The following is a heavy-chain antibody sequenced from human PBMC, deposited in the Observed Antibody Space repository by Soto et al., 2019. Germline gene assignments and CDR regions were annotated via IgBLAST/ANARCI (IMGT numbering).Heavy chain of an antibody. D-gene: IGHD1-26*01. J-gene: IGHJ4*02. CDR2: IFNSGST. CDR3: AHRPIVGAAI. Sequence: QVQLQESGPGLVKPSGTLSLTCAVFGGSISNSNWWTWVRQPPGKGLDWIGAIFNSGSTNYNASLMGRVTISVDKANNQFSLKLSSVTAADTAVYYCAHRPIVGAAIWGQGTLVTVSS. V-gene: IGHV4-4*02. CDR1: GGSISNSNW.